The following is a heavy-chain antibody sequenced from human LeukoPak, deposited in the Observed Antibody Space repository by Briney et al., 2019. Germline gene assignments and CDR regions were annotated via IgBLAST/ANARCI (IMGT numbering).Heavy chain of an antibody. V-gene: IGHV3-23*01. CDR3: AKQTGGWYRSAFDI. Sequence: AGGSLRLSCAASGFTFSSYAMSWVRQAPGMGLEWVSAISGSGGSTYYADSVKGRFTISRDNSKNTLYLQMNSLRAEDTAVYYCAKQTGGWYRSAFDIWGQGTMVTVSS. D-gene: IGHD6-19*01. CDR1: GFTFSSYA. CDR2: ISGSGGST. J-gene: IGHJ3*02.